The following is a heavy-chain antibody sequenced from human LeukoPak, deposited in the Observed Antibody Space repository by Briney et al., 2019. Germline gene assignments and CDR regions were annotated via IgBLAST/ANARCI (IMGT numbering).Heavy chain of an antibody. Sequence: PGRSLRLSCTASGFTFGDYAMSWVRQAPGKGLEWVGFIRSKTHGGTTEFAAPVEGRFSISRDDSKRIAYLQMNSLETEDTAVYYCTRDGIPETNWSGYYIDYWGQGTLVTVSS. J-gene: IGHJ4*02. CDR2: IRSKTHGGTT. CDR3: TRDGIPETNWSGYYIDY. V-gene: IGHV3-49*04. CDR1: GFTFGDYA. D-gene: IGHD3-3*01.